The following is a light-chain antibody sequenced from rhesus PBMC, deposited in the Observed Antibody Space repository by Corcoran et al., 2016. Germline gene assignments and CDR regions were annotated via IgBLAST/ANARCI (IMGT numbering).Light chain of an antibody. CDR1: QGISSW. CDR2: KAS. Sequence: DIQMTQSPSSLSASVGDTVTITCRASQGISSWLAWYKQKPGKPPKLLIYKASNLQSGVPSRFSGLGSGTDFTLTFSSLQSEDFATYYCQQYSSRPWTFGQETKVEIK. V-gene: IGKV1-22*01. CDR3: QQYSSRPWT. J-gene: IGKJ1*01.